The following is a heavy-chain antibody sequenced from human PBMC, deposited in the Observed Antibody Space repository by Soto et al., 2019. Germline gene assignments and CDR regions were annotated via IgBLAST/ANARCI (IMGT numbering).Heavy chain of an antibody. CDR2: ISAYNGNT. D-gene: IGHD5-12*01. V-gene: IGHV1-18*01. CDR1: GYTFSTSG. Sequence: GASVKVSCKASGYTFSTSGISWVRQAPGQGLEWMGWISAYNGNTNYAQKLQGRVTITRDTSASTAYMELSSLRSEDTAVYYCARQSPNRIVATTHFDYWGQGTLVTVSS. J-gene: IGHJ4*02. CDR3: ARQSPNRIVATTHFDY.